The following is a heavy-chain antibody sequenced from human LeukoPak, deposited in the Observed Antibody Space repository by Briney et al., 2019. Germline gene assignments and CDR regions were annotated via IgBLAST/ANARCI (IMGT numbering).Heavy chain of an antibody. CDR1: GDSVSSNSAA. V-gene: IGHV6-1*01. Sequence: SQTLSLTCAISGDSVSSNSAAWNWIRQSPSRGLEWLGRTYYKSKWYNDYAVSVKSRITINPDTSENQFSLQLNSVTPEDTAVYYCANPPTVTKTRFDSWGQGTLVTVSS. CDR2: TYYKSKWYN. J-gene: IGHJ5*01. D-gene: IGHD4-17*01. CDR3: ANPPTVTKTRFDS.